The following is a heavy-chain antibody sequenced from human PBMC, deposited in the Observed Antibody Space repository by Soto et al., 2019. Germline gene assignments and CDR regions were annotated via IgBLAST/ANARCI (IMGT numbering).Heavy chain of an antibody. CDR3: ARRMSAFDD. CDR2: INHSGNT. Sequence: QVHLQQWGAGLLKPSETLSLTCADYGASLSDNYCNWLRQPPAKGLELIGEINHSGNTNYNPSLRSRVALSMYTSTTQLSSLLRSVSAPAPAVYQRARRMSAFDDWGQGTPVT. CDR1: GASLSDNY. V-gene: IGHV4-34*01. D-gene: IGHD3-3*01. J-gene: IGHJ5*02.